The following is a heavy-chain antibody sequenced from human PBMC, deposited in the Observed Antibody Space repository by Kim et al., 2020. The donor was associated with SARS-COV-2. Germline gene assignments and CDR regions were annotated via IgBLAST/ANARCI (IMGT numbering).Heavy chain of an antibody. J-gene: IGHJ4*02. CDR2: ISSSGSTI. CDR1: GFTFSDYY. V-gene: IGHV3-11*04. Sequence: GGSLRLSCAASGFTFSDYYMSWIRQAPGKGLEWVSYISSSGSTIYYADSVKGRFTISRDNAKNSLYLQMNSLRAEDTAVYYCARSLSVRGGILVLLVFDYWGQGTLVTVSS. CDR3: ARSLSVRGGILVLLVFDY. D-gene: IGHD3-10*01.